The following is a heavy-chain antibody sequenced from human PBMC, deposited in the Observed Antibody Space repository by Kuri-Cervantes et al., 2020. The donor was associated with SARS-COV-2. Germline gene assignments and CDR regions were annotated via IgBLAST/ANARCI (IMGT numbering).Heavy chain of an antibody. J-gene: IGHJ4*02. CDR3: AKGSPDYGANGDY. CDR2: ISSSSSYI. CDR1: GFTFSSYS. D-gene: IGHD4-17*01. Sequence: GGSLRLSCAASGFTFSSYSMNWVRQAPGKGLEWVSSISSSSSYIYYADSVKGRFTISRDNAKNSLYLQMNSLRAEDTALYYCAKGSPDYGANGDYWGQGTLVTVSS. V-gene: IGHV3-21*04.